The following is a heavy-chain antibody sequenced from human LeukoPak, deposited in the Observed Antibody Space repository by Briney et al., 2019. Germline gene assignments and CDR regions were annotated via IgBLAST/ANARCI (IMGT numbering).Heavy chain of an antibody. CDR3: AKDGGSPKYSGYYFDY. CDR1: GFTFSSYA. J-gene: IGHJ4*02. CDR2: ISGSGGST. Sequence: GGSLRPSCAASGFTFSSYAMSWVRQAPGKGLEWVSAISGSGGSTYYADSVKGRFTISRDNSKNTLYLQMNSLRAEDTAVYYCAKDGGSPKYSGYYFDYWGQGTLVTVSS. V-gene: IGHV3-23*01. D-gene: IGHD5-12*01.